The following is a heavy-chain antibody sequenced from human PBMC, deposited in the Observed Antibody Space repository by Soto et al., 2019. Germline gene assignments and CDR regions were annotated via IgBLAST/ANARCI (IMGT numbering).Heavy chain of an antibody. Sequence: QVQLLESGGGWVQPGRSLRLSCEATGFSFTTYGMHWVRQAPGKGLEWVAVIGYDGNNKYYSDSVEGRFTISRDNSKNTVYLQMKRLRGDDTAVYYCARGGVTGIVGIFGSTLDIWGQGTVVTFSS. J-gene: IGHJ3*02. CDR1: GFSFTTYG. CDR2: IGYDGNNK. V-gene: IGHV3-33*01. CDR3: ARGGVTGIVGIFGSTLDI. D-gene: IGHD1-1*01.